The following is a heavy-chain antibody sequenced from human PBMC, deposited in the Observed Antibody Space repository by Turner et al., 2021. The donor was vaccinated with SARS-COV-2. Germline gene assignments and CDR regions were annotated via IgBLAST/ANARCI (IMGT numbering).Heavy chain of an antibody. J-gene: IGHJ4*02. CDR2: IINCGDVT. V-gene: IGHV3-23*01. D-gene: IGHD3-10*01. CDR3: AKGTTMVLRLTSYFDY. Sequence: EVQLLESGGGLVQPGGSLRLSCAASGFTFSDYAMTWVRQAPGKGLELVSIIINCGDVTYYAYSAKGRFTISRDNSKNTLYLQMNSLRAEDTAVYFCAKGTTMVLRLTSYFDYWCRGILVTVSS. CDR1: GFTFSDYA.